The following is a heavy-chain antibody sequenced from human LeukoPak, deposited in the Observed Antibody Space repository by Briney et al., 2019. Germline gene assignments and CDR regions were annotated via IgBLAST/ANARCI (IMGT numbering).Heavy chain of an antibody. CDR1: KFTFSTYW. J-gene: IGHJ4*02. CDR2: IKQDGSEK. V-gene: IGHV3-7*01. CDR3: AREDYCVTTSCHIPDY. D-gene: IGHD2-2*01. Sequence: GGSLRLSCAASKFTFSTYWMSWVRQGPGKGLEWVANIKQDGSEKYYVDSVRGRFTISRDNAKNSLYLQMNSLRAEDTAVYHCAREDYCVTTSCHIPDYWGQGILVTVSS.